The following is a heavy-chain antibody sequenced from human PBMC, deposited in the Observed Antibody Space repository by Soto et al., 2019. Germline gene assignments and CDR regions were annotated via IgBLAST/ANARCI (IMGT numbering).Heavy chain of an antibody. D-gene: IGHD6-13*01. CDR2: IKQDGSEK. V-gene: IGHV3-7*01. Sequence: EVQLVESGGGLVQPGGSLRLSCAASGFTFSSYWMSWVRQAPGKGLEWVANIKQDGSEKYYVDSVKDRFTISRDNAKNSLYLQMNSLRAEDTAVYYCAREGSSWYYAYWGQGTLVTVSS. J-gene: IGHJ4*02. CDR1: GFTFSSYW. CDR3: AREGSSWYYAY.